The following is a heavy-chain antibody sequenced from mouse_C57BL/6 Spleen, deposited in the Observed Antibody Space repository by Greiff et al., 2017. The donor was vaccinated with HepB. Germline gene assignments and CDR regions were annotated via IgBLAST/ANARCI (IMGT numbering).Heavy chain of an antibody. V-gene: IGHV1-81*01. J-gene: IGHJ2*01. Sequence: QVQLQQSGAELARPGASVKLSCKASGYTFTSYGISWVKQRTGQGLEWIGEIYPRSGNTYYNEKFKGKATLTADKSSSTAYMELRSLTSEDSAVYFCATHYYGSSYEGFDYWGQGTTLTVSS. CDR2: IYPRSGNT. D-gene: IGHD1-1*01. CDR1: GYTFTSYG. CDR3: ATHYYGSSYEGFDY.